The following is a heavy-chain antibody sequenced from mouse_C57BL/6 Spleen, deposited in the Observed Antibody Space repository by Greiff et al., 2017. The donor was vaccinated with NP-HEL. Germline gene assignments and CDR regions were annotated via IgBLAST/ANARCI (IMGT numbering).Heavy chain of an antibody. CDR1: GFNIKDYY. Sequence: EVQLQQSGAELVKPGASVKLSCTASGFNIKDYYMHWVKQRTEQGLEWIGRIDPEYGETKYAPKFQGKATITADTSSNTAYLQLSSLTSEDTAVYYCAPIYYGNYGFAYWGQGTLVTVSA. D-gene: IGHD2-1*01. CDR2: IDPEYGET. CDR3: APIYYGNYGFAY. J-gene: IGHJ3*01. V-gene: IGHV14-2*01.